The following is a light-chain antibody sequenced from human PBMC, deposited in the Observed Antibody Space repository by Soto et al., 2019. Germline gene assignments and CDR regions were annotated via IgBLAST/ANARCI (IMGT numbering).Light chain of an antibody. CDR2: KAS. V-gene: IGKV1-5*03. CDR1: QSISSW. CDR3: QQYNSYSQT. Sequence: DILVTQSPSTLSASVGDRVTITCRASQSISSWLAWYQQKPGKAPKLLIYKASSLESGVPSRFSGSGSGTEFTLTISSLQPDDFATYYCQQYNSYSQTFGQGTKVEVK. J-gene: IGKJ1*01.